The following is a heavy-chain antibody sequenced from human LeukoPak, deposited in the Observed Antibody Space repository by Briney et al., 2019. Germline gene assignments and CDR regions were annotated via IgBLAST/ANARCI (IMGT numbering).Heavy chain of an antibody. Sequence: PSETLSLTCTVSGGSISSYYWSWIRQPPGKGLEWIGYIYYSGSTNYNPSLKSRVTISVDTSKNQFSLKLSSVTAADTAVYYCARDIVGATAWDYWGQGTLVTVSS. CDR2: IYYSGST. J-gene: IGHJ4*02. V-gene: IGHV4-59*01. CDR3: ARDIVGATAWDY. CDR1: GGSISSYY. D-gene: IGHD1-26*01.